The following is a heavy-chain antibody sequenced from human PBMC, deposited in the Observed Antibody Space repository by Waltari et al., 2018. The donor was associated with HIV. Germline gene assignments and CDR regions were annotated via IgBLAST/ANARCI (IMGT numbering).Heavy chain of an antibody. V-gene: IGHV3-23*01. CDR1: GFTFCRYA. CDR3: AKGHYDFWSGSYYYGMDV. CDR2: ISGSGGST. J-gene: IGHJ6*02. D-gene: IGHD3-3*01. Sequence: EMQLLESGGGLVQPGGSLRPSCAASGFTFCRYAMSWVRQAPGKGREWVSAISGSGGSTDYADSVKGRFTISRDNSKNTLYLQMNSLRAEDTAVYYCAKGHYDFWSGSYYYGMDVWGQGTTVTVSS.